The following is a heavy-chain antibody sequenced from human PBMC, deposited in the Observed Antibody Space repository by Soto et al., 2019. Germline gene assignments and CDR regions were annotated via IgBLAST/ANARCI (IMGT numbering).Heavy chain of an antibody. CDR2: ISSSSSYI. CDR1: GFTFSSYS. V-gene: IGHV3-21*01. Sequence: GGSLRLSCAASGFTFSSYSMNWVRQAPGKGLEWVSSISSSSSYIYYADSVKGRFTISRDNAKNSLYLQMNSLRAEDTAVFYCVRDLAFITRVRGVDYYYYYMDVWGKGTTVTVSS. D-gene: IGHD3-10*01. CDR3: VRDLAFITRVRGVDYYYYYMDV. J-gene: IGHJ6*03.